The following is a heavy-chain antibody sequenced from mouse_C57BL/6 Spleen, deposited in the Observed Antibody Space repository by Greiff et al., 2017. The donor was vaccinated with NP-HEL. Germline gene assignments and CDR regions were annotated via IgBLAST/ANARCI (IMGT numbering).Heavy chain of an antibody. D-gene: IGHD1-1*01. V-gene: IGHV1-15*01. Sequence: VQLQQSGAELVRPGASVTLSCKASGYTFTDYEMHWVKQTPVHGLEWLGAIDPETGGTAYNQKFKGKAILTADKSSSTAYMELRSLTSEDSAVYYCTRWHYGSHYFDYWGQGTTLTVSS. CDR1: GYTFTDYE. CDR2: IDPETGGT. CDR3: TRWHYGSHYFDY. J-gene: IGHJ2*01.